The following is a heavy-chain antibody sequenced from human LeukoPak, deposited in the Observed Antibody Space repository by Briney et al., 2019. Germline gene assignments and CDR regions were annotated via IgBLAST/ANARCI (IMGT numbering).Heavy chain of an antibody. Sequence: PGGSLRLSCAASGFTFSSYAMHWVRQAPGKGLEWVAVISYDGSNKYYADSMKGRFTISRENSKNTLYLQMNSLRAEDTAVYYCASSWDMTTVAYWGQGTLVTVSS. J-gene: IGHJ4*02. V-gene: IGHV3-30*01. CDR3: ASSWDMTTVAY. D-gene: IGHD4-17*01. CDR1: GFTFSSYA. CDR2: ISYDGSNK.